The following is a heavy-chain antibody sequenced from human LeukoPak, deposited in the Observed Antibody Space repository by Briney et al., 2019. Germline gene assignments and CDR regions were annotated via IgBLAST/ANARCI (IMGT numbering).Heavy chain of an antibody. CDR2: ISGSSSTK. J-gene: IGHJ6*02. CDR3: ARDRGEPIYYYYGMDV. CDR1: GFTFSYYS. V-gene: IGHV3-48*04. Sequence: GGSLRLSCEASGFTFSYYSMNWVRQAPGKGLEWVSYISGSSSTKYYADSVKGRFTISRDNAKNSLYLQMNSLRAEDTAVYYCARDRGEPIYYYYGMDVWGQGTTVTVSS. D-gene: IGHD1-14*01.